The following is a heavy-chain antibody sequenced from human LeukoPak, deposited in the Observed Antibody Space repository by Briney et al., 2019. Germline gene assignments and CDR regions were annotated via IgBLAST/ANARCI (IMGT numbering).Heavy chain of an antibody. J-gene: IGHJ3*02. CDR1: GFTFSNYR. V-gene: IGHV3-21*01. D-gene: IGHD5-24*01. CDR3: ARGRDGYNLVDAFDI. CDR2: ISSSSIYI. Sequence: GGSLRLSCSASGFTFSNYRMNWVRQAPGKGLEGVSSISSSSIYIYYADSLKGRFTISRDNAKKSLYLQMNSLRAEDTAVYYCARGRDGYNLVDAFDIWGQGIMVTVSS.